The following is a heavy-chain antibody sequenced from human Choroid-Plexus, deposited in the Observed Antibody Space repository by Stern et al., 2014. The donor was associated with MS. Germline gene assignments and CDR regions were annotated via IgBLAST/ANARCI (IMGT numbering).Heavy chain of an antibody. Sequence: VQLVESGGGVVQPGRPLRLSCVASGFTFGSCAMHWFRQAPGKGLAWVAGVSYDGSNKYYADSVKGRFTISRDNSQNTLYMQMSSLRPEDTAVYYCAKDRQYLTYFFDHWGQGSLVTVSS. D-gene: IGHD2/OR15-2a*01. J-gene: IGHJ5*02. CDR1: GFTFGSCA. CDR3: AKDRQYLTYFFDH. V-gene: IGHV3-30*18. CDR2: VSYDGSNK.